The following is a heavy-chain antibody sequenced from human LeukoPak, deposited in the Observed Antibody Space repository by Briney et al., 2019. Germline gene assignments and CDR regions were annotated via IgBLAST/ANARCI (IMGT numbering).Heavy chain of an antibody. CDR1: GGTFSSYA. Sequence: ASVKVSCKASGGTFSSYAISWVRQATGQGLEWMGWMNPNSGNTGYAQKFQGRVTMTRNTSISTAYMELSSLRSEDTAVYYCARGRVYYYYMDVWGKGTTVTISS. J-gene: IGHJ6*03. V-gene: IGHV1-8*02. CDR3: ARGRVYYYYMDV. CDR2: MNPNSGNT.